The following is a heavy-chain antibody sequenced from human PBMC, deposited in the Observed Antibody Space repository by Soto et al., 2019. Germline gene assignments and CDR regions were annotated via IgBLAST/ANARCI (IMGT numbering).Heavy chain of an antibody. CDR3: ARDRTYFGSGAVGMDV. CDR2: IRYDGSKE. CDR1: GFSFSSYG. V-gene: IGHV3-33*01. Sequence: QMQLAESGGGVVQPGRSLRLSCAASGFSFSSYGMYWVRQAPGKGLEWLANIRYDGSKEYYADFVKGRFTISRDNSKNMLYLQMNSMRAEDTAVYYCARDRTYFGSGAVGMDVWGQGTTVTVSS. D-gene: IGHD3-10*01. J-gene: IGHJ6*02.